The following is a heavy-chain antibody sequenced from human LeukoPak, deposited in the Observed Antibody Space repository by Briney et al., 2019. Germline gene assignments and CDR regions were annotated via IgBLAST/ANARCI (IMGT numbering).Heavy chain of an antibody. CDR2: ISSSGSTI. CDR3: AKDYADGGSFPGVPYFDY. Sequence: PGGSLRLSCAASGFTFSDYYMSWIRQAPGKGLEWVSYISSSGSTIYYADSVKGRFTISRDNAKNSLYLQMNSLRAEDTAVYYCAKDYADGGSFPGVPYFDYWGQGTLVTVSS. D-gene: IGHD1-26*01. V-gene: IGHV3-11*04. J-gene: IGHJ4*02. CDR1: GFTFSDYY.